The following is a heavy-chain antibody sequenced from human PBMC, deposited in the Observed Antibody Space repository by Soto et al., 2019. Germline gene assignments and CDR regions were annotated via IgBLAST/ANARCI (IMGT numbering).Heavy chain of an antibody. CDR1: GFTFSSYG. V-gene: IGHV3-30*18. Sequence: GGSLRLSCAASGFTFSSYGMHWVRQAPGKGLEWVAVISYDGSNKYYADSVKGRFTISRDNSKNTLYLQMNSLRAEDTAVYYCAKELKLIWFGETPCYYGMDVWGQGTTVTVSS. D-gene: IGHD3-10*01. J-gene: IGHJ6*02. CDR3: AKELKLIWFGETPCYYGMDV. CDR2: ISYDGSNK.